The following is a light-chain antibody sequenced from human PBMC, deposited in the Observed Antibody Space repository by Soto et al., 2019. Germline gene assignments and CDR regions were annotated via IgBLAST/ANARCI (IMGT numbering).Light chain of an antibody. Sequence: QSELTQPASVSGSPGQSITISCTGTSRDVGGYNYVSWYQQHPGKAPKLMIYDVRNRPSGVSNRFSGSKSVNTASLTISGLQAEDEADYYCSSYTTISTYVFGTGTKVTV. CDR3: SSYTTISTYV. CDR1: SRDVGGYNY. V-gene: IGLV2-14*01. J-gene: IGLJ1*01. CDR2: DVR.